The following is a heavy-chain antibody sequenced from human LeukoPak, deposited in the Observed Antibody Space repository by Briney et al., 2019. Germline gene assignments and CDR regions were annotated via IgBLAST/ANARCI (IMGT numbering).Heavy chain of an antibody. CDR1: GFTFSSYW. CDR3: ATHPPWIQRDY. D-gene: IGHD5-18*01. J-gene: IGHJ4*02. V-gene: IGHV3-48*04. Sequence: GGSLRLSCAASGFTFSSYWMSWVRQAPGKGLEWVSYISSSGSTIYYADSVKGRFTISRDNAKNSLYLQMNSLRAEDTAVYYCATHPPWIQRDYWGQGTLVTVSS. CDR2: ISSSGSTI.